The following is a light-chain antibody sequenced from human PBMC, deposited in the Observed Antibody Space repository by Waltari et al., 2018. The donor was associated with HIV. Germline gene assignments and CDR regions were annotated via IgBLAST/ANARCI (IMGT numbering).Light chain of an antibody. CDR3: QQYNNWT. J-gene: IGKJ1*01. CDR1: QSVSSN. CDR2: GAS. Sequence: EIVMTQSPANRSVSPGERPTLSCRASQSVSSNLAWYQQKPGQAPRLLIYGASTRATGIPARFSGSGSGTEFTLTISSLQSEDFAVYYCQQYNNWTFGQGTKVEIK. V-gene: IGKV3-15*01.